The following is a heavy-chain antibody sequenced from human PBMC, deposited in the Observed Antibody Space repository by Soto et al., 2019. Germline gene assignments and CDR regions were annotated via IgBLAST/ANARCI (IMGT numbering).Heavy chain of an antibody. CDR3: SPSNLRGSCGGGICFNGRYAFDI. J-gene: IGHJ3*02. V-gene: IGHV3-49*03. D-gene: IGHD2-15*01. CDR2: VRSKPYGGTA. CDR1: GFTFGDYA. Sequence: EVQLVESGGGLVQAGRSLRLSCTASGFTFGDYAMSWFRQAPGKGLESVGFVRSKPYGGTAEYAASVTGRFIISRADSKSIAYLEMNSLTTDDTAVYYCSPSNLRGSCGGGICFNGRYAFDIWGQGTMVTLSS.